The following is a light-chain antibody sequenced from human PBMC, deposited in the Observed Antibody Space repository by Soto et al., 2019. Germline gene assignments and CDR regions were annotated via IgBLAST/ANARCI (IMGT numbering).Light chain of an antibody. CDR3: QQYNEWPLT. CDR2: HAT. V-gene: IGKV3-15*01. Sequence: EIVMTQSPATLSVSPGERATLSCRASKSVSNNLTWYQQKPGQAPRLLIYHATTGATGIPARFSGSGSGPNLTLTISSVQSEDFAVYYCQQYNEWPLTIGGGTKVETK. CDR1: KSVSNN. J-gene: IGKJ4*01.